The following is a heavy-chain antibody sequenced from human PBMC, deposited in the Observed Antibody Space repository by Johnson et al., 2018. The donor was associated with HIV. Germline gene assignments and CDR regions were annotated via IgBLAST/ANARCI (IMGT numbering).Heavy chain of an antibody. CDR2: ISWNSGGT. J-gene: IGHJ3*02. D-gene: IGHD6-25*01. V-gene: IGHV3-9*01. CDR3: ALKAAFNDAFDI. Sequence: VQLVESGGGLVQPGRSLRLSCAASGFTFDDYAMHWVRQSPGKGLEWVSGISWNSGGTNYADSVKGRFTISRDNSKNTLYLQMNSLRAEDTAVYYCALKAAFNDAFDIWGQGTMVTVSS. CDR1: GFTFDDYA.